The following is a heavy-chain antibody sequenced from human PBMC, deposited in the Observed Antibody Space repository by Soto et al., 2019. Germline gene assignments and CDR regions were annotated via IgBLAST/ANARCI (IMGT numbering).Heavy chain of an antibody. D-gene: IGHD2-8*02. CDR1: GYTLTELS. Sequence: ASVKVSCKVSGYTLTELSMHWVRQAPGKGLEWMGGFDPEDGETIYAQKFQGRVTISVDTSKNQFSLKLTSVTAADTAVYYCARDKITGLFDYWGQGTLVTSPQ. CDR2: FDPEDGET. CDR3: ARDKITGLFDY. V-gene: IGHV1-24*01. J-gene: IGHJ4*02.